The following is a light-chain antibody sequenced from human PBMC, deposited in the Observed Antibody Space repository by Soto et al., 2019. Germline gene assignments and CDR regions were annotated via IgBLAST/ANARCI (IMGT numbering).Light chain of an antibody. CDR3: QQRSNWPRFT. CDR1: QSVSNY. V-gene: IGKV3-11*01. Sequence: EIVLTQSPATLSLSPGERATLSCRASQSVSNYLAWYQQKPGHAPRLLIYDASNRATGIPARFSGSGSGTDFTLTISSLEPEDFAVYYCQQRSNWPRFTFGQGTKVEIK. J-gene: IGKJ2*01. CDR2: DAS.